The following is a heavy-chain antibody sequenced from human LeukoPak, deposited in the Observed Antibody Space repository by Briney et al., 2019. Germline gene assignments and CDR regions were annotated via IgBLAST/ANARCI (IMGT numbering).Heavy chain of an antibody. D-gene: IGHD6-13*01. V-gene: IGHV4-4*07. CDR2: IYTSGST. CDR3: ARAKSSSWSKDYYYYGMDV. J-gene: IGHJ6*02. CDR1: GGSISSYY. Sequence: SETLSLTCTVSGGSISSYYWSWIRQPAGKGLEWIGRIYTSGSTNYNPSLKSRVTVSVDTSKNQFSLKLSSVTAADTAVYYCARAKSSSWSKDYYYYGMDVWGQGTTVTVSS.